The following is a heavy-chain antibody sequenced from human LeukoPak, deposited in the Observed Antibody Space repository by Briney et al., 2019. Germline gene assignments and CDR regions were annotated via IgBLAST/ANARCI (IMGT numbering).Heavy chain of an antibody. Sequence: SGGSLRLSCAASGFTFSSYAMNWVRQAPGKGLEWVSAYSGSGGSTFYADSVKGRFTVSRDNSKNTLYLQMDSLRTEDTALYFCTKERGIYSGYDPLEYWGQGTLVTVSS. D-gene: IGHD5-12*01. CDR2: YSGSGGST. V-gene: IGHV3-23*01. CDR3: TKERGIYSGYDPLEY. CDR1: GFTFSSYA. J-gene: IGHJ4*02.